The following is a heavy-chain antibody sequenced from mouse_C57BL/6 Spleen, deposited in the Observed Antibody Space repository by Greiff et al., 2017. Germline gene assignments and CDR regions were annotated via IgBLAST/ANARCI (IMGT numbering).Heavy chain of an antibody. D-gene: IGHD1-1*01. CDR2: IDPEDGGT. V-gene: IGHV14-2*01. CDR1: GFNIKDYY. Sequence: EVQLQQSGAELVKPGASVKLSCTASGFNIKDYYMHWVKQRPEQGLEWIGRIDPEDGGTNYAPKFQGKATITADTSSTTAYMQLSSLTSEDTAVYYGARGPITSVKWYVDVWGTGTTVTVSS. CDR3: ARGPITSVKWYVDV. J-gene: IGHJ1*03.